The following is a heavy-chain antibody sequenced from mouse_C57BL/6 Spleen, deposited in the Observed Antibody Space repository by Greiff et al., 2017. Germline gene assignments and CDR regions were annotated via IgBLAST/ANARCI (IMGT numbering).Heavy chain of an antibody. CDR2: IYPGDGDT. J-gene: IGHJ2*01. D-gene: IGHD1-3*01. CDR3: ARKVYTDFDY. CDR1: GYAFSSSW. Sequence: QVHVQQSGPELVKPGASVKISCKASGYAFSSSWMNWVKQRPGKGLEWIGRIYPGDGDTNYNGKFKGKATLTADKSSSTAYMQLSSLTSEDSAVYFCARKVYTDFDYWGQGTTLTVSS. V-gene: IGHV1-82*01.